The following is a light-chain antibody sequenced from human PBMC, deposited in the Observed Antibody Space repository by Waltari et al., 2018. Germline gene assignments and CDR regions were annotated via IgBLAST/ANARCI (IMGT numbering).Light chain of an antibody. CDR1: QDISKN. CDR3: LQDHTFPLT. Sequence: DIQMTQSPSSLFAPVGDRATITCQASQDISKNLHWFQQKPGKAPNLLIYGASSLHTGVPSRFSGSKSGTHFTLTISSLQPEDIATYYCLQDHTFPLTFGGGTKVEIK. J-gene: IGKJ4*01. CDR2: GAS. V-gene: IGKV1-33*01.